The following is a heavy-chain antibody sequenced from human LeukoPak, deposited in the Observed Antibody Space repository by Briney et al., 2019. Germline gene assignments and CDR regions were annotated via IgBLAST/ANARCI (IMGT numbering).Heavy chain of an antibody. Sequence: PSETLSLTCTVSGGSITSGSHYWGWIRQYPGKGLEWIGNIYYSGSTYYNPSLKSRVTISVDTSKNQFSLKLSSVTAADTAVYYCARYAVEYSGTYFDSWGQGSLVTVSS. CDR2: IYYSGST. V-gene: IGHV4-39*01. D-gene: IGHD1-26*01. CDR1: GGSITSGSHY. J-gene: IGHJ4*02. CDR3: ARYAVEYSGTYFDS.